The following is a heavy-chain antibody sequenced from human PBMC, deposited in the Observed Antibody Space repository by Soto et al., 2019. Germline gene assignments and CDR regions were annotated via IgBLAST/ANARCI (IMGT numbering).Heavy chain of an antibody. V-gene: IGHV2-5*01. CDR3: AHSPDSSIAVAGDFDY. D-gene: IGHD6-19*01. Sequence: SGPTLVNPTQTLTLTCTFSGFSLSTSGVGVGWIRQPPGKALEWLALIYWNDDKRYSPSLKSRLTITKDTSKNQVVLTMTNIDPVDTATYYCAHSPDSSIAVAGDFDYWGQGTLVTVSS. J-gene: IGHJ4*02. CDR2: IYWNDDK. CDR1: GFSLSTSGVG.